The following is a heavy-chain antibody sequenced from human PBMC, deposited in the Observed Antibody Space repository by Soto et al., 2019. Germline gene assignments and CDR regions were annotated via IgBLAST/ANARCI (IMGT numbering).Heavy chain of an antibody. CDR1: GYSFTSYW. Sequence: PGESLKISCKGSGYSFTSYWIGWVRQMPGKGLEWMGIIYPGDSDTRYSPSFQGQVTISADKSISTAYLQWSSLKASDTAMYYCARHACSSTSCYINYYYYMDVWGKGTTVTVSS. V-gene: IGHV5-51*01. CDR3: ARHACSSTSCYINYYYYMDV. J-gene: IGHJ6*03. CDR2: IYPGDSDT. D-gene: IGHD2-2*02.